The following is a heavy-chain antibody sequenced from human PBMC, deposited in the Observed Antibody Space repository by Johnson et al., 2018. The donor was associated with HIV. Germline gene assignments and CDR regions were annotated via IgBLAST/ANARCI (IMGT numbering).Heavy chain of an antibody. CDR1: GFTFSSYG. CDR2: INSDGGTT. V-gene: IGHV3-64*01. Sequence: EVQLVESGGGVVQPGGSLRLSCAASGFTFSSYGMHWVRQAPGKGLEYVSGINSDGGTTEYVNSVKGRFTISRDNSKNTLYLQMNSLRAEDTAVYYCAKDTIAGVKGDSLIWGQGTMVTVSS. CDR3: AKDTIAGVKGDSLI. J-gene: IGHJ3*02. D-gene: IGHD3-9*01.